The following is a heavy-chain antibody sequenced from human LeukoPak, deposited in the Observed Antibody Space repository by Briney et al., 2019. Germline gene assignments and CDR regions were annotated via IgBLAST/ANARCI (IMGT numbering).Heavy chain of an antibody. V-gene: IGHV4-39*01. CDR1: GGSIGSSSYY. CDR3: ARLLLGGSHRWFDP. Sequence: SETLSLTCAVSGGSIGSSSYYWGWIRPPPGKGLGWIGSIYYSGSTYYNPSLKSRVTISVDTSKNQFSLKLSSVTAADTVVYYCARLLLGGSHRWFDPWGQGTLVTVSS. J-gene: IGHJ5*02. D-gene: IGHD1-26*01. CDR2: IYYSGST.